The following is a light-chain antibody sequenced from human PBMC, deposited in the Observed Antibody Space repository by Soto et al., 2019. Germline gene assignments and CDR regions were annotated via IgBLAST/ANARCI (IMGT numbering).Light chain of an antibody. J-gene: IGKJ5*01. V-gene: IGKV1-5*03. CDR2: KAS. CDR1: QCISAL. Sequence: DIQLTQSPSTLSASVGERVTITCRASQCISALLAWYQQKPGKAPKLLIYKASNVESGVPSRFSGSGSGTEFTLTISSLQPDDFATYYCQQYHSYPLTFGQGTLLEIK. CDR3: QQYHSYPLT.